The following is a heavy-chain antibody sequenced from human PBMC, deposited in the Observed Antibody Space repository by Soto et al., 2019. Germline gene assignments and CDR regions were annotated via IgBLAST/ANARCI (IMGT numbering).Heavy chain of an antibody. CDR1: CYTFTNYG. Sequence: ASVKVSCKASCYTFTNYGFSWVRQAPGQGLEWMGWISGYNGDTNYAQKFQGRVTMTTDTSTTTAYMELRSLSSDDTAVYYCARDIVVAPAPRRFDPWGQGTLVTVSS. CDR2: ISGYNGDT. D-gene: IGHD2-2*01. V-gene: IGHV1-18*01. J-gene: IGHJ5*02. CDR3: ARDIVVAPAPRRFDP.